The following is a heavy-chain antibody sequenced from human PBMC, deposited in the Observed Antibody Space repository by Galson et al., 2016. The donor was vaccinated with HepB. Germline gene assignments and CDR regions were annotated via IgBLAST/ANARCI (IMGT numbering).Heavy chain of an antibody. CDR3: ARDYCSGGSCSPGKY. CDR2: IYTSGST. Sequence: SETLSLTCTVSGGSISSYYWSWIRQPAGKGLEWIGRIYTSGSTNYNPSLKSRVTMSVDTSKNQFSLKLSSVTAADTAVYYCARDYCSGGSCSPGKYWGQGTLVTASS. V-gene: IGHV4-4*07. J-gene: IGHJ4*02. CDR1: GGSISSYY. D-gene: IGHD2-15*01.